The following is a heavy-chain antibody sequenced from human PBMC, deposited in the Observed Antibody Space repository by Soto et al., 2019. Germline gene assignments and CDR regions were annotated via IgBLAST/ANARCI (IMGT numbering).Heavy chain of an antibody. CDR2: ISPKSTYR. CDR1: GFTFRDFA. V-gene: IGHV3-11*06. CDR3: ARGGGGGLFEH. D-gene: IGHD2-21*01. J-gene: IGHJ4*02. Sequence: GGSLRLSCAPSGFTFRDFAMIWVRQAPGKRLEWLSHISPKSTYRNYADSVKGRFTISRDNTKSSLFLQMNSLGVEDTAVYYCARGGGGGLFEHWGQGVLVTVSS.